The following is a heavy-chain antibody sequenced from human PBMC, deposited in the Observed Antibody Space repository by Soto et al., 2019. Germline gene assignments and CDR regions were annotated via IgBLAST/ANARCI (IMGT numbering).Heavy chain of an antibody. J-gene: IGHJ5*02. Sequence: EVLLVESGGGLVQPGGSLRLSCAASGFNFNFYWMPWVRQAPGKGLVWVSRINGDGSTADYAESVKGRFTISRDNAKNTFYLQMDSLRGEDRAVYYCVRDCANNLEDADTVASWFDPWGQGTLVTVSS. CDR3: VRDCANNLEDADTVASWFDP. V-gene: IGHV3-74*01. CDR1: GFNFNFYW. D-gene: IGHD5-12*01. CDR2: INGDGSTA.